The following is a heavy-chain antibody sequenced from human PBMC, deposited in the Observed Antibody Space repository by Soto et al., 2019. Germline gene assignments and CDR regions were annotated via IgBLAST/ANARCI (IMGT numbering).Heavy chain of an antibody. CDR1: GFTFRNYG. D-gene: IGHD5-12*01. V-gene: IGHV3-33*01. Sequence: PGGSLGLSCAASGFTFRNYGLHWVRQTPGKGLEWVAVIWYDGSNNYYGDSVKGRFAISRDDSRNTLYLQMNSLRAEDTAVYYCARDHTGYYLDHWGQGPLVTVYS. CDR2: IWYDGSNN. J-gene: IGHJ4*02. CDR3: ARDHTGYYLDH.